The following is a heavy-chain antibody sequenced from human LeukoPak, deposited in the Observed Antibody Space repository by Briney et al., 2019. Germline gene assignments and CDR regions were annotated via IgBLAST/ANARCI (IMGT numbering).Heavy chain of an antibody. D-gene: IGHD3-22*01. CDR2: ISGSSSTI. Sequence: GGSLRLSCAASGFTFSSYSMNWVRQAPGKGLEWVSYISGSSSTIYYADSVKGRFTISRDNAKNSLYLQMNSLRAEDTAVYYCAREGIVVVPHDVFDIWAKGTMVTVSS. V-gene: IGHV3-48*01. CDR1: GFTFSSYS. J-gene: IGHJ3*02. CDR3: AREGIVVVPHDVFDI.